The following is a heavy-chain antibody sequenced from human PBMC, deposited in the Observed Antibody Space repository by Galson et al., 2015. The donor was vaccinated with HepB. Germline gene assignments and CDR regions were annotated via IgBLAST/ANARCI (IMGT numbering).Heavy chain of an antibody. V-gene: IGHV4-39*01. CDR3: ARTFQDGFWSGFYGGNWFAP. D-gene: IGHD3-3*01. J-gene: IGHJ5*02. CDR1: GGPVSSGNHY. CDR2: IYYDGAT. Sequence: CTVSGGPVSSGNHYWGWIRQPPGKGLEWLGSIYYDGATYYRPSLKSRLTMSVDRSKNQFFLRGESVSAADTAVYYCARTFQDGFWSGFYGGNWFAPWGQGTLVTVSS.